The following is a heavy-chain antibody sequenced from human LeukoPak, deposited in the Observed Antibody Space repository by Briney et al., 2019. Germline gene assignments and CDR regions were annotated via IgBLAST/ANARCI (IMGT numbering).Heavy chain of an antibody. V-gene: IGHV4-30-2*01. CDR1: GGSISSGGYS. Sequence: SQTLSLTCTVSGGSISSGGYSWSWIRQPPGKGLEWIGYIYHSGSTYYNPSLKSRVTISVDSSKNQFSLKLSSVTAADTAVYYCARGRIVGATNAWGQGTLVTVSS. J-gene: IGHJ5*02. CDR3: ARGRIVGATNA. D-gene: IGHD1-26*01. CDR2: IYHSGST.